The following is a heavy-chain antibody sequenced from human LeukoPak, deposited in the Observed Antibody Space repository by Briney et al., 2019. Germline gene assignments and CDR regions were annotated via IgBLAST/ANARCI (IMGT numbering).Heavy chain of an antibody. Sequence: GESLKISCVGSGYGFPTYWIAWVRQIPGKGLEYMGIIYPGDSDTRYSPSFQGQVTISADKSISTAYLQWSSLRASDTAMYYCATGYGSGRGSFDIWGQGTKVTVS. CDR1: GYGFPTYW. CDR2: IYPGDSDT. D-gene: IGHD6-19*01. V-gene: IGHV5-51*01. J-gene: IGHJ3*02. CDR3: ATGYGSGRGSFDI.